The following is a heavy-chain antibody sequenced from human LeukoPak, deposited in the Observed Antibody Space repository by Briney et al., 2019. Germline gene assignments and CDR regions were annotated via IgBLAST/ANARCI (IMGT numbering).Heavy chain of an antibody. J-gene: IGHJ4*02. Sequence: AGGSLRLSCSASGFTFSSYAMHWVRQAPGKGLEYVSAISSNGGSTYYADSVKGRFTISRDNSKNTLYLQMNSLRAEDTAVYYCAKQVVAAVDAFDYWGQGTLVTVSS. V-gene: IGHV3-64*04. CDR2: ISSNGGST. CDR1: GFTFSSYA. CDR3: AKQVVAAVDAFDY. D-gene: IGHD6-13*01.